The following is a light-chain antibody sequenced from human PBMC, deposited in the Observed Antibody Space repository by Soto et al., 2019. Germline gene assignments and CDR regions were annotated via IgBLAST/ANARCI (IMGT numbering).Light chain of an antibody. Sequence: EIVLTQSPGTLSLSPGERATLSCRASQSVSSSYLAWYQQKPGQAPRLLIYGASSRATGIPDRFSGSGSGTDFTLTLSRLEPEEFAVYYCQQYGSSPWTFGQGTKVEIK. CDR3: QQYGSSPWT. CDR2: GAS. CDR1: QSVSSSY. J-gene: IGKJ1*01. V-gene: IGKV3-20*01.